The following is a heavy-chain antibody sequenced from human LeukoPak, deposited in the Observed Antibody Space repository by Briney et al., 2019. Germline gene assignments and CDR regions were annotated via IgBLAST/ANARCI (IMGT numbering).Heavy chain of an antibody. CDR2: ISSNGGST. J-gene: IGHJ4*02. D-gene: IGHD1-26*01. Sequence: GGSLRLSCAASGFTFSSYAMSWVRQAPGKGLEYVSAISSNGGSTYYADSVKGRFTISRDNSKNTLYLQMSSLRAEDTAVYYCVKDVSGSYSFDCWGQGTLVTVSS. CDR3: VKDVSGSYSFDC. V-gene: IGHV3-64D*06. CDR1: GFTFSSYA.